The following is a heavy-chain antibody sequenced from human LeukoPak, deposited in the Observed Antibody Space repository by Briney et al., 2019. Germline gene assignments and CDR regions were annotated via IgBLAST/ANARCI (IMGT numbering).Heavy chain of an antibody. CDR1: GFSFSSYG. J-gene: IGHJ4*02. V-gene: IGHV3-30*02. CDR2: IRYDGSNK. D-gene: IGHD6-19*01. CDR3: AKERGVAVAVIDY. Sequence: WGSLRLSCAASGFSFSSYGMHWVRQVPGKGLEWVAFIRYDGSNKYYADSVKGRFTISRDNSKNTLYLQMNSLRAEDTAVYYCAKERGVAVAVIDYWGQGTLVTVSS.